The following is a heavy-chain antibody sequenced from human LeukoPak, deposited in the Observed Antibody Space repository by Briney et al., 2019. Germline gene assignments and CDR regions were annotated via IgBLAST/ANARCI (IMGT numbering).Heavy chain of an antibody. V-gene: IGHV4-59*01. J-gene: IGHJ6*02. D-gene: IGHD2-21*02. CDR1: GGSISSYY. CDR2: IYYSGSS. Sequence: SETLSLTCTVSGGSISSYYWSWIRQPPGKGLEWIGYIYYSGSSNYNPSLKSRVTISVDMSKNQFSLNLSSVTAADTAVYYCARDPVTAGYYYGMDVWGQGTTVTVSS. CDR3: ARDPVTAGYYYGMDV.